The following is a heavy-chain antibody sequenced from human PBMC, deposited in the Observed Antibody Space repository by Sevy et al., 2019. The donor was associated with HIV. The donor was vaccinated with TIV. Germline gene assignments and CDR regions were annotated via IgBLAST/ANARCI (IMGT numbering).Heavy chain of an antibody. V-gene: IGHV3-15*05. CDR1: GFTFTSAW. J-gene: IGHJ5*02. CDR2: IKPNSDGGTT. Sequence: GGSLRLSCAASGFTFTSAWMNWVRQAPGKGLDWVGHIKPNSDGGTTDYAAPLKGRFSISRDDSKNAFYLQMNSLKIEDTAVYYCATGPRLFLAWGQGTLVTVSS. CDR3: ATGPRLFLA.